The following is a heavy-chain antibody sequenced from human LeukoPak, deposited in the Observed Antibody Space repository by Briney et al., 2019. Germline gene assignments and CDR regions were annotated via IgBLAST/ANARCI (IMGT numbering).Heavy chain of an antibody. CDR1: GYTFTDYY. J-gene: IGHJ6*03. CDR2: VDPEDGET. D-gene: IGHD4-23*01. CDR3: AGGYGGNSGNYYYYYMDV. V-gene: IGHV1-69-2*01. Sequence: ASVKVSCKVSGYTFTDYYIHWVQQAPGKGLEWMGLVDPEDGETIYAEKFQGKVTITADTSTDTAYMELSSLRSEDTAVYYCAGGYGGNSGNYYYYYMDVWGKGTTVTVSS.